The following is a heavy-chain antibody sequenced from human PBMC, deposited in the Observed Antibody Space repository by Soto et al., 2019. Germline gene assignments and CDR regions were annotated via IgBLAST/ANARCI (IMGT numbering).Heavy chain of an antibody. Sequence: ASVKVSCKASGYTFISYYMHWVRQAPGQGLEWMGIINPSGDSTTYAQQFQGRVTMTTDTSTSTVYMELSSLRFEDTDVYYCARAISFDSGIYSTYYFDYWGQGALVTVSS. CDR3: ARAISFDSGIYSTYYFDY. J-gene: IGHJ4*02. CDR1: GYTFISYY. V-gene: IGHV1-46*01. CDR2: INPSGDST. D-gene: IGHD1-26*01.